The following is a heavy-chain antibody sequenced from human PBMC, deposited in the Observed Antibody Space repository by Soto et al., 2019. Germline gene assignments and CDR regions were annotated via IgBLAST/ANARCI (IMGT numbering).Heavy chain of an antibody. Sequence: QEQLLESGGGVVQPGRSLRLTWAASGFPLKNQVMHWVRKAPGKGLEWVAATWHDGRYEYNVDSVKGRFTISRDSSKNTLYLQMNSLTAEDTAVYYCAREDNAFDIWGQGTMVTVSS. J-gene: IGHJ3*02. D-gene: IGHD2-15*01. CDR1: GFPLKNQV. V-gene: IGHV3-33*08. CDR2: TWHDGRYE. CDR3: AREDNAFDI.